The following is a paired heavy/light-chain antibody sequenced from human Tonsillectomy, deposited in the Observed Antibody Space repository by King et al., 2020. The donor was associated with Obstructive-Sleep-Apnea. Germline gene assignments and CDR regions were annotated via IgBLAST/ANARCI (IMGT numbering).Heavy chain of an antibody. CDR1: GFTFSSYA. D-gene: IGHD3-16*01. J-gene: IGHJ4*02. CDR3: AKSSYDYVWGTIDY. Sequence: EVQLLESGGGLEQPGGSLRLSCAASGFTFSSYAMSWARQAPGKGLEWVSSLSGSGDNTYYADSVKGRFTISRDNSRNTLSLQMNSLGAEDTAVYYCAKSSYDYVWGTIDYWGQGTLVTVSS. V-gene: IGHV3-23*01. CDR2: LSGSGDNT.
Light chain of an antibody. CDR1: SSNIGSNY. CDR2: RNN. V-gene: IGLV1-47*01. J-gene: IGLJ3*02. CDR3: AAWDDSLSGWV. Sequence: QSVLTQPPSASGTPGQRVTISCSGSSSNIGSNYLYWCQLLPGTAPKLLIYRNNQRPSGVPGRFSGSKSGTSASLAISGLRSEDEADYYCAAWDDSLSGWVFGGGTKLTVL.